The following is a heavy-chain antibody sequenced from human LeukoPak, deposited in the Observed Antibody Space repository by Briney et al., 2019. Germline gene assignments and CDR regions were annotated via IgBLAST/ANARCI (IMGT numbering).Heavy chain of an antibody. CDR1: GFSSNSG. D-gene: IGHD2/OR15-2a*01. V-gene: IGHV3-30*18. CDR3: AKDLNSRWSLDY. J-gene: IGHJ4*02. CDR2: ITYDGSNA. Sequence: GGSLRLSCEASGFSSNSGMYWVRQAPGKGLEWVAFITYDGSNAYYGDSVKGRFSISRDDSKNTLYLQMNSLRAEDTAVYYCAKDLNSRWSLDYWGQGTLVTVSS.